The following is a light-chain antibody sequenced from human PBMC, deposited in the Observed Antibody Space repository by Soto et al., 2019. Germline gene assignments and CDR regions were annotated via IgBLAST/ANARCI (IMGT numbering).Light chain of an antibody. CDR3: QSYDSSLSGHVV. J-gene: IGLJ2*01. Sequence: QSVLTQPPSVSGAPGQRVTISCTGSSSNIGAGYDLHWYQQLPGTAPKLLIYGNSNRPSGVPDRFSGSKSGTSASLAITGLQAEAEADNYCQSYDSSLSGHVVFGGGTKLTVL. CDR1: SSNIGAGYD. CDR2: GNS. V-gene: IGLV1-40*01.